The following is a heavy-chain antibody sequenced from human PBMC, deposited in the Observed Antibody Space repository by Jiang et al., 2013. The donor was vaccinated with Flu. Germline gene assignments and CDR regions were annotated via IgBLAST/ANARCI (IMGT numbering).Heavy chain of an antibody. Sequence: AVSVKSRITITPDTSKNQFSLQLNSVTPEDTAMYYCARDRGWERPFSYWGQGTLVTVSS. J-gene: IGHJ4*02. D-gene: IGHD6-19*01. V-gene: IGHV6-1*01. CDR3: ARDRGWERPFSY.